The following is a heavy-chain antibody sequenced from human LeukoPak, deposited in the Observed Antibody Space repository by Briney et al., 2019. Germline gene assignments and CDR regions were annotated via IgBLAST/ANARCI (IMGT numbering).Heavy chain of an antibody. CDR2: IYYSGNT. CDR1: GGSISDYY. J-gene: IGHJ4*02. CDR3: ARHGGSRPPYFDY. V-gene: IGHV4-59*08. D-gene: IGHD1-26*01. Sequence: SETLSLTCTVSGGSISDYYWSWIRQPPGKQLEWIGYIYYSGNTNYNPSLESRVTISVDTSKNQFSLELTSVTAADTAVYYCARHGGSRPPYFDYWGQGTLITVSS.